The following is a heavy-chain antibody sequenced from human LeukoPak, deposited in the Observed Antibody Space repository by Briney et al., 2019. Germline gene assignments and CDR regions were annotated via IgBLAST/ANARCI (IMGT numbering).Heavy chain of an antibody. V-gene: IGHV4-34*01. J-gene: IGHJ4*02. CDR3: ARGLGTAMSVEY. CDR1: GGSFSGYY. D-gene: IGHD5-18*01. Sequence: SETLSLTCAVYGGSFSGYYWSWIRQPPGKGLEWIGEINHSGSTNYNPSLKSRVTISVDTSKNQFSLKLSSMTAADTAVYYCARGLGTAMSVEYWGQGTLVTVSS. CDR2: INHSGST.